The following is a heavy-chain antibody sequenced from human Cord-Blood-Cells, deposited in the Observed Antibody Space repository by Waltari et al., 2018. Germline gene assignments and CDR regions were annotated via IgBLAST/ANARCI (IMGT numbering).Heavy chain of an antibody. CDR1: GGSFSGYY. J-gene: IGHJ4*02. D-gene: IGHD3-22*01. Sequence: QVQLQQWGAGLLKPSETLSLTCAVYGGSFSGYYWSWIRQPPGKGLEWIGEINHSGSTSYNPSLKSRVTISVDTSKTQFSLRLSSVTAADTAVYYCARTMGYYDSSGYYCWGQGTLVTVSS. CDR3: ARTMGYYDSSGYYC. V-gene: IGHV4-34*01. CDR2: INHSGST.